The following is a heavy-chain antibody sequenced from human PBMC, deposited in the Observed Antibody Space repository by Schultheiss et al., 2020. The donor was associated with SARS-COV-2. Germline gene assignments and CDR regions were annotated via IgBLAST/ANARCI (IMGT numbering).Heavy chain of an antibody. CDR2: IYSGGST. Sequence: GESLKISCAASGFTFSSYGMHWVRQAPGKGLEWVSVIYSGGSTYYADSVKGRFTISRDNSKNTLYLQMNSLRAEDTAVYYCAKATDYGDYGYYYYGMDVWGQGTTVTVSS. V-gene: IGHV3-23*03. D-gene: IGHD4-17*01. J-gene: IGHJ6*02. CDR1: GFTFSSYG. CDR3: AKATDYGDYGYYYYGMDV.